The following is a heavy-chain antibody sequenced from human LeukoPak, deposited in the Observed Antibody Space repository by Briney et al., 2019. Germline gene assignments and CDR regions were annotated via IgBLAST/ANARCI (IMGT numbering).Heavy chain of an antibody. CDR1: GGSFSGYY. J-gene: IGHJ4*02. V-gene: IGHV4-34*01. CDR2: INHSGST. D-gene: IGHD6-19*01. CDR3: ARVTDSGIAVAGIDY. Sequence: SETLSLTCAVYGGSFSGYYWSWIRQPPGKGLEWIGEINHSGSTNYNPSLKSRVTISVDTSKNQFSLKLSSVTAVDTAVYYCARVTDSGIAVAGIDYWGQGTLVTVSS.